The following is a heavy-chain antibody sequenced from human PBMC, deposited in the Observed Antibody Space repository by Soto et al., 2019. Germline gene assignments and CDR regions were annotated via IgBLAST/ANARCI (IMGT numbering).Heavy chain of an antibody. Sequence: GGSLRLSCAASGFTFSSYWMHWVRQAPGKGLVWVSRINSDGRSTNYADSVKGRFTISRDSAKNTVYLQMNSLRVEDTAVYYCARGAGGYYYMDVWGKGTTVTVSS. CDR1: GFTFSSYW. D-gene: IGHD3-10*01. CDR2: INSDGRST. J-gene: IGHJ6*03. V-gene: IGHV3-74*01. CDR3: ARGAGGYYYMDV.